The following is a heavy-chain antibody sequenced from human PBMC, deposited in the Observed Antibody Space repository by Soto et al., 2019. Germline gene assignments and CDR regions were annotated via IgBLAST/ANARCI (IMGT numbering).Heavy chain of an antibody. V-gene: IGHV3-30-3*01. CDR1: NFIFSSFT. Sequence: QVQLVESGGGVVQPGRSLRLSCAVSNFIFSSFTIHWVRQAPGKGLEWVSVISKDGSIKSYADSVKGRFTISRDNSQNILYLQMNSLRTEDTAVYFCARVRGSDQRSDFEYWGQGTLVTVSS. CDR3: ARVRGSDQRSDFEY. D-gene: IGHD3-10*01. CDR2: ISKDGSIK. J-gene: IGHJ4*02.